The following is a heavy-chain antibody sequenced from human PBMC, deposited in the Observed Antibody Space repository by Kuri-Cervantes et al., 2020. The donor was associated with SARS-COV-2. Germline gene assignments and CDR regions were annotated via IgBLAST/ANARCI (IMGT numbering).Heavy chain of an antibody. D-gene: IGHD1-26*01. CDR3: ARYIVWSVGATGYFDY. Sequence: SETLSLTCTVSGGSISSYYWSWIRQPPGKGLEWIGYIYYSGSTNYNPSLKSRVTISVDTSKNQFSLKLSSVTAADTAVYYCARYIVWSVGATGYFDYWGQGTLVTVSS. V-gene: IGHV4-59*01. CDR2: IYYSGST. CDR1: GGSISSYY. J-gene: IGHJ4*02.